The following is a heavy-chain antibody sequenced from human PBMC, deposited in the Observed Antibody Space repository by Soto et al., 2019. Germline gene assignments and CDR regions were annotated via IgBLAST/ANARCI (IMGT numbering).Heavy chain of an antibody. J-gene: IGHJ4*02. V-gene: IGHV3-21*01. CDR2: ITHSGTYV. Sequence: DVQLVESGGGLVRPGGSLRLSCTASGFTFSEYSMSWVRQAPGKGLEWVSSITHSGTYVYYADSVKGRFTISRDSAGNSLFLQMTSLRAEDTAVYHCARARGNDWYSDYWGQGTLVTVSS. CDR1: GFTFSEYS. CDR3: ARARGNDWYSDY. D-gene: IGHD5-12*01.